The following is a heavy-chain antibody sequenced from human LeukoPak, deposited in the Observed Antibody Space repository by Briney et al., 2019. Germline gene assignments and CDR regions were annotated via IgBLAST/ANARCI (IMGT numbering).Heavy chain of an antibody. CDR1: GFTFSSYA. D-gene: IGHD6-25*01. V-gene: IGHV3-30-3*01. CDR2: ISYDGSNK. Sequence: GRSQRLSCAASGFTFSSYAMHWVRQAPGKGLEWVAVISYDGSNKYYADSVKGRFTISRDNSKNTLSLQMNSLRAEDTAVYYCARDGTGYGFDYWGQGTLVTVSS. CDR3: ARDGTGYGFDY. J-gene: IGHJ4*02.